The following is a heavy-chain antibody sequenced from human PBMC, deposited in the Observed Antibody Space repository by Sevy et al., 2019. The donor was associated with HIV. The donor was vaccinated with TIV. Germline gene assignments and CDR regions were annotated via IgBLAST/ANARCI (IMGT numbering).Heavy chain of an antibody. CDR1: GFTFSKYS. CDR3: AREGCTKPHDY. D-gene: IGHD2-8*01. V-gene: IGHV3-23*01. CDR2: LSFGCDEI. Sequence: GGSLRLSCAASGFTFSKYSMSWVRQPPGKGLEWVSTLSFGCDEINYADSVKGRLTISRDNSKSSVYLQMNNLRPEDTAVYYCAREGCTKPHDYWGQGTLVTVSS. J-gene: IGHJ4*02.